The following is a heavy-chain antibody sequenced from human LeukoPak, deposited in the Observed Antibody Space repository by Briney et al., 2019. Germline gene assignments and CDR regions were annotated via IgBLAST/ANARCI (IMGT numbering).Heavy chain of an antibody. CDR1: RFTFGDYS. D-gene: IGHD3-22*01. CDR3: TRSYDTCGYLPYHFDF. J-gene: IGHJ4*02. Sequence: GGSLRLSCTGARFTFGDYSMSWFRQAPGKGLEWVGFIRGRGCGGTRDYAASVKGRFSLSRDDSKSIVYLQMNSLKTEDTAVYYCTRSYDTCGYLPYHFDFWGQGTLVTVS. CDR2: IRGRGCGGTR. V-gene: IGHV3-49*03.